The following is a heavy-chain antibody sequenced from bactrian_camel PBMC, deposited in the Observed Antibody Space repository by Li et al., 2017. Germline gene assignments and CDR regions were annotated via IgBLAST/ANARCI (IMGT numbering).Heavy chain of an antibody. V-gene: IGHV3S1*01. D-gene: IGHD3*01. CDR1: GFTFSNYW. J-gene: IGHJ4*01. CDR3: AADRLLFRLPLCEYNY. Sequence: HVQLVESGGGLVQPGGSLRLSCAASGFTFSNYWMHWVRQAPGKGMEWVSTIYTGDGRTKSADSVKGRFTMSRDNAKNTPYLQLNNLEIEDTAMYYCAADRLLFRLPLCEYNYWGQGTQVTVS. CDR2: IYTGDGRT.